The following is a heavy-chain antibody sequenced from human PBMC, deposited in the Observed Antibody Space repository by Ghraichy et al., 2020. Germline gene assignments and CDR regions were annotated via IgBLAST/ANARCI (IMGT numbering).Heavy chain of an antibody. J-gene: IGHJ4*02. D-gene: IGHD5-12*01. CDR3: SRGGNSGKWAYYFDY. Sequence: SETLSLTCTVSGGSITSNYWSWIRQPPGKGLEWIGYIYYSGNTNYNPSLKSRVTISVDTSKNQFSLKLSSVAAAATAVYYCSRGGNSGKWAYYFDYWGQGSLVTVSS. V-gene: IGHV4-59*01. CDR2: IYYSGNT. CDR1: GGSITSNY.